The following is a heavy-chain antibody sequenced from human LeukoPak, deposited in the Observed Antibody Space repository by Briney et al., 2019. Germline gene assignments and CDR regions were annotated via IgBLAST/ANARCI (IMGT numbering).Heavy chain of an antibody. D-gene: IGHD2-2*01. J-gene: IGHJ4*02. V-gene: IGHV1-2*02. CDR3: ARDLQEIVVVPAAPTFDH. CDR2: INPNSGGT. Sequence: GASVKVSCKASGYTFTGYYLHWVRQAPGQGLEWMGWINPNSGGTNYAQKSQGRVTMTRDTSISTAYMEVSRLRSDDTAVYYCARDLQEIVVVPAAPTFDHWGQGTLVTVSS. CDR1: GYTFTGYY.